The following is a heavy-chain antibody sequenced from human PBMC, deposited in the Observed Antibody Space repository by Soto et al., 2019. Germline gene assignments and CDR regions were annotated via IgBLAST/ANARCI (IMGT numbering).Heavy chain of an antibody. CDR2: ISYDGSNK. CDR3: AKEGGAGWSGYYYYFDY. D-gene: IGHD3-3*01. V-gene: IGHV3-30*18. J-gene: IGHJ4*02. CDR1: GFTFSSYG. Sequence: QVQLVESGGGVVQPGRSLRLSCAASGFTFSSYGTHWVRQAPGKGLEWVAVISYDGSNKYYADSVKGRFTISRDNSKNTLYLQMHSLRAEDTAVYYCAKEGGAGWSGYYYYFDYWGQGTLVTVSS.